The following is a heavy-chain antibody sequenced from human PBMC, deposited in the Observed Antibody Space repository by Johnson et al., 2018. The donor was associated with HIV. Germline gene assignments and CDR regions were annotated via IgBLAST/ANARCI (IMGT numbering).Heavy chain of an antibody. J-gene: IGHJ3*02. CDR1: GLSVSINY. V-gene: IGHV3-53*01. CDR2: IYSGGSI. CDR3: ARDLSEGELGHAFDI. D-gene: IGHD1-26*01. Sequence: VQLVESGGGLIQPGGSLRLSCAVSGLSVSINYITWVRQAPGKGLEWVSVIYSGGSIGYADSVKGRFTISRDNAKNSLYLQMNSLRAEDTAVYYCARDLSEGELGHAFDIWGQGTMVTVSS.